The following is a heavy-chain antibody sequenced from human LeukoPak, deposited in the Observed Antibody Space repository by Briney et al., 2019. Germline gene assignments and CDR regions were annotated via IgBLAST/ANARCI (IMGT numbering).Heavy chain of an antibody. Sequence: GGSLRLSCAASGFTFSSYAMSWVRQAPGKGLEWVSAISGSGGSTYYADSVKGRFTISRDNSKNTLYLQMNSLRAEDTAVYYCARAGSMTTVTTLYYYGMDVWGQGTTVTVSS. J-gene: IGHJ6*02. CDR1: GFTFSSYA. V-gene: IGHV3-23*01. D-gene: IGHD4-17*01. CDR2: ISGSGGST. CDR3: ARAGSMTTVTTLYYYGMDV.